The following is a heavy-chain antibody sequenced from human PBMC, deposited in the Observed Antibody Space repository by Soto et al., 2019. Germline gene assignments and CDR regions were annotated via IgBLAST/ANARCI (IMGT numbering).Heavy chain of an antibody. J-gene: IGHJ4*02. V-gene: IGHV1-69*01. CDR2: IIPIIGTA. Sequence: QVQLVQSGAEVKKPGSSVKVSCKASGGTFNNYAISWVRQAPGQGLEWMGGIIPIIGTADYAHKFQGRLAICADEATGTTFMELSSPRSEDTALFYCARGGVDVVATSAFGYWGQGNLVTVSS. CDR3: ARGGVDVVATSAFGY. D-gene: IGHD5-12*01. CDR1: GGTFNNYA.